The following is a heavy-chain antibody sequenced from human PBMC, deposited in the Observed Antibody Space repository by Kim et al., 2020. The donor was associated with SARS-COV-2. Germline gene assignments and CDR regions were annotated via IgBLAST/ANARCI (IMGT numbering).Heavy chain of an antibody. D-gene: IGHD2-2*01. CDR2: INHSGST. CDR1: GGSFSGYY. Sequence: SETLSLTCAVYGGSFSGYYWSWIRQPPGKGLEWIGEINHSGSTYYNPSLKSRVTISVDTSKNQFSLKLSSVTAADTAVYYCARRVIVVVPAAKEGGMDVWGQGTTVTVSS. CDR3: ARRVIVVVPAAKEGGMDV. V-gene: IGHV4-34*01. J-gene: IGHJ6*02.